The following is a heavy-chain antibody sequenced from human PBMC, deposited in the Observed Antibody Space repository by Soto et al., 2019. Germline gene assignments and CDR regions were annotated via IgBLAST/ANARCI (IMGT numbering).Heavy chain of an antibody. D-gene: IGHD5-18*01. CDR2: VIPLFDTA. V-gene: IGHV1-69*01. Sequence: QVQGVQSGAEVKKPGSSVKVSCKVSGGIFTNNAISWVRQAPGQGLEWLGGVIPLFDTAYYAQIFRGRLRISADGATTTAYMELSGLTSADTDVYFCATGGHNDGYNFYHGMDVWAKGPQSPSP. CDR1: GGIFTNNA. CDR3: ATGGHNDGYNFYHGMDV. J-gene: IGHJ6*02.